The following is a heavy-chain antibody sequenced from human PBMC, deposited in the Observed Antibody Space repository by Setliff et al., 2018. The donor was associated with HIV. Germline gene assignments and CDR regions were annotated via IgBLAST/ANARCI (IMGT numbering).Heavy chain of an antibody. CDR3: ARDSGTNDHFLSPYYGALVF. D-gene: IGHD3-3*02. CDR1: GYTFSDHY. J-gene: IGHJ4*02. Sequence: ASVKVSCKSSGYTFSDHYIHWVRQAPGQGLQWMGWINPRSGVTKYAQKFQGRFIMTTDTTINTLYMELERLTSDDTALYYCARDSGTNDHFLSPYYGALVFWGLGTLVTVSS. CDR2: INPRSGVT. V-gene: IGHV1-2*02.